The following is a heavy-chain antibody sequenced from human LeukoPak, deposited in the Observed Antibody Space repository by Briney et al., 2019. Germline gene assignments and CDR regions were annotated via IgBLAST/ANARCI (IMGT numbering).Heavy chain of an antibody. D-gene: IGHD6-13*01. CDR1: GFTFSSYA. Sequence: PGGSLRLSCAASGFTFSSYAMSWVRQAPGKGLEWVSAISGSGGSTYCADSVKGRFTISRDNSKNTLYLQMNSLRAEDTAVYYCAKESVRYSSSGEGQKWGQGTLVTVSS. J-gene: IGHJ4*02. CDR2: ISGSGGST. CDR3: AKESVRYSSSGEGQK. V-gene: IGHV3-23*01.